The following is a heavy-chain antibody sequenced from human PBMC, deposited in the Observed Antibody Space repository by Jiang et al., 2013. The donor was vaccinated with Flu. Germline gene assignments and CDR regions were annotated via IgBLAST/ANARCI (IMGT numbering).Heavy chain of an antibody. CDR1: GGSISSSSYY. Sequence: PGLVKPSETLSLTCTVSGGSISSSSYYWGWIRQPPGKGLEWIGSIYYSGSTYYNPSLKSRVTISVDTSKNQFSLKLSSVTAADTAVYYCARLGRGSSWYALDYWGQGTLVTVSS. J-gene: IGHJ4*02. V-gene: IGHV4-39*01. D-gene: IGHD6-13*01. CDR2: IYYSGST. CDR3: ARLGRGSSWYALDY.